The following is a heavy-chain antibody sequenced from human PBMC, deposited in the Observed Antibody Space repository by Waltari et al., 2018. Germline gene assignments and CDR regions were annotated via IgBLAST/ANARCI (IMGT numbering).Heavy chain of an antibody. Sequence: QVQLVQSGSELKKPGASVKISCKSSGYTFTNYAINWLRQAPGQGLELMGWIITSTWNPTSAQDFTGRFICPLDTSVDTAYLEINSLKVEDTAVYYCAREVVPPHTVVVNWFDPWGQGTLVTVSS. CDR2: IITSTWNP. D-gene: IGHD2-2*01. CDR3: AREVVPPHTVVVNWFDP. CDR1: GYTFTNYA. V-gene: IGHV7-4-1*02. J-gene: IGHJ5*02.